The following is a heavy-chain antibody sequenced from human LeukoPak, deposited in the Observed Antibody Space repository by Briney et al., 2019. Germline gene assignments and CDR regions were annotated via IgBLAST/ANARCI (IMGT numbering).Heavy chain of an antibody. CDR1: GFTFSSYG. Sequence: PGGSLRLSCAASGFTFSSYGMHWVRQAPGKGLEGVAFIRYDGSNKYYADSVKGRFTISRDNAKNSLYLQMNSLRAEGTAVYYCARWGPAGDAFDIWGQGTMVTVSS. CDR2: IRYDGSNK. J-gene: IGHJ3*02. V-gene: IGHV3-30*02. CDR3: ARWGPAGDAFDI. D-gene: IGHD1-26*01.